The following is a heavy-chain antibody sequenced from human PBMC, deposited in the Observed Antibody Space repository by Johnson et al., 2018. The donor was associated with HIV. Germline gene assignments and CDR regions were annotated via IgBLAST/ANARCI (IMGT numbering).Heavy chain of an antibody. J-gene: IGHJ3*02. CDR2: ISWNSDSI. CDR1: GFTFSSFG. V-gene: IGHV3-9*01. Sequence: EVQVVESGGGVVQPGRSLRLSCAASGFTFSSFGMHWVRQAPGKGLEWVSGISWNSDSIGYVDSVKGRFTISRDNAKNSLYLQINSLRVEDTAVYYCSRGRIATTAMRGGAFDMLGQGTMLIVSS. CDR3: SRGRIATTAMRGGAFDM. D-gene: IGHD6-13*01.